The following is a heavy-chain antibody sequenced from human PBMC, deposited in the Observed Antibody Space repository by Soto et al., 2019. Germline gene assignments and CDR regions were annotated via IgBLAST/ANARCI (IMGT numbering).Heavy chain of an antibody. CDR3: TRHGAVGYCSGGSCSYYYYYYMDV. Sequence: GRPMRLSSAASGVTISGPAMHRVLQTSGKGLEWVGRIRSKANSYATAYAASVKGRFTIPRDDSKNTAYLQMNSLKTEDTAVYYCTRHGAVGYCSGGSCSYYYYYYMDVWGKGTTVTVSS. CDR1: GVTISGPA. D-gene: IGHD2-15*01. CDR2: IRSKANSYAT. J-gene: IGHJ6*03. V-gene: IGHV3-73*01.